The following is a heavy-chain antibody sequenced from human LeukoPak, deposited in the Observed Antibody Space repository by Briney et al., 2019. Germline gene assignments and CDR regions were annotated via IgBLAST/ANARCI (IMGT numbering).Heavy chain of an antibody. J-gene: IGHJ4*02. D-gene: IGHD5-12*01. Sequence: ASVKVSCKASGYTFTGYYMHWVRQAPGQGLEWMGRINPNSGGTNYAQKFQGRVTTTRDTSISTAYMELSRLRPDDTAVYYCARGHSGYDFDYWGQGTLVTVSS. CDR2: INPNSGGT. CDR1: GYTFTGYY. V-gene: IGHV1-2*06. CDR3: ARGHSGYDFDY.